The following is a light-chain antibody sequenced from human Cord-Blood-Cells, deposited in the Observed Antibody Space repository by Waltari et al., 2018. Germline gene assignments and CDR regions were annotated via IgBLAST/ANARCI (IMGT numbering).Light chain of an antibody. J-gene: IGKJ2*01. Sequence: DIKMTQSPSSLSASVGDRVTITFRASQSISSYLNCYQQKPGNAPKLLIYAASSLQSGNATRFSNIASGTDFTLKISSLPPEDCANYCCQQCYSTPYTFGQGTKLEIK. V-gene: IGKV1-39*01. CDR2: AAS. CDR3: QQCYSTPYT. CDR1: QSISSY.